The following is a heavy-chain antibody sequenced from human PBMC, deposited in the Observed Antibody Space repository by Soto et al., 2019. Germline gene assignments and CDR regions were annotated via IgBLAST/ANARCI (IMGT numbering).Heavy chain of an antibody. D-gene: IGHD3-10*01. CDR3: ARGGLQGSGNHYNDN. J-gene: IGHJ4*02. CDR2: INPDGRST. V-gene: IGHV3-74*01. Sequence: EVQLVESGGGLVQPGGSLRLSCAASGFTFNSYWMHWVRQAPGKGLVWVSRINPDGRSTNYADSVKGRFTISRDNAKNTLSLQMNSLSAEDTAVYHCARGGLQGSGNHYNDNWGQGTLVTVSS. CDR1: GFTFNSYW.